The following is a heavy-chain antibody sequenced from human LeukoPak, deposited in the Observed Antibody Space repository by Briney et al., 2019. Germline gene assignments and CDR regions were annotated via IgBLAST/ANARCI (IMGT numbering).Heavy chain of an antibody. Sequence: EASVKVSCKASGYTFTSYGISWVRQAPGQGLEWMGWISAYNGNTNYAQKLQGRVTMTTDTSTSTAYMELRSLRSDDTAVYYCARGHYSSSWGRPMWFDPWGQGTLVTVSS. CDR2: ISAYNGNT. D-gene: IGHD6-13*01. CDR3: ARGHYSSSWGRPMWFDP. J-gene: IGHJ5*02. V-gene: IGHV1-18*01. CDR1: GYTFTSYG.